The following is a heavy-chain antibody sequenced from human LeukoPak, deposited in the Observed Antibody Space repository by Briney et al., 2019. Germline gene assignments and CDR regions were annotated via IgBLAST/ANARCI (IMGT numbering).Heavy chain of an antibody. Sequence: PSETLSLTCAVYGGSFSGYYWSWIRQPPGKGLEWIGEINHSGSTNYNPSLKSRVTISVDTSKNQFSLKLSSVTAADTAVYYCAREDDSWGPNNLDLWGQGTMVTVSS. CDR1: GGSFSGYY. CDR2: INHSGST. D-gene: IGHD7-27*01. CDR3: AREDDSWGPNNLDL. J-gene: IGHJ3*01. V-gene: IGHV4-34*01.